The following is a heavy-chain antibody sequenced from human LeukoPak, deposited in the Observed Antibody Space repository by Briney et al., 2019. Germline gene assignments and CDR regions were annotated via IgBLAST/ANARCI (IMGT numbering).Heavy chain of an antibody. CDR2: ISYDGSNK. CDR1: GFTFSSYA. CDR3: ARADTAMVFDY. Sequence: GRSLRLSCAASGFTFSSYAMHWVRQAPGKGLELVAVISYDGSNKYYADSVKGRFTISRDNSKNTLYLQMNSLRAEDTAVYYCARADTAMVFDYWGQGTLVTVSS. D-gene: IGHD5-18*01. V-gene: IGHV3-30*04. J-gene: IGHJ4*02.